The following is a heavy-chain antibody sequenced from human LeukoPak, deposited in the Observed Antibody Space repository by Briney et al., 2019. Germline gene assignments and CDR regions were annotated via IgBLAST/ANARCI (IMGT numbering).Heavy chain of an antibody. CDR2: INWNGLSA. CDR3: AKDRSIAAAGVDY. CDR1: GFTFDAYA. J-gene: IGHJ4*02. Sequence: PGRSLRLSCAASGFTFDAYAIHWVRQAPGKGLEWVCLINWNGLSAYYSDSVKGRFTISRDDSKNSLYLQMNSLRIEDTALYYCAKDRSIAAAGVDYWGQGTQVTVSS. D-gene: IGHD6-13*01. V-gene: IGHV3-43D*03.